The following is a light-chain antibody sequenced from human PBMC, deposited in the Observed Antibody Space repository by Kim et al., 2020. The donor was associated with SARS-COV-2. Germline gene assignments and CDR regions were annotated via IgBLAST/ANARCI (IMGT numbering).Light chain of an antibody. CDR2: EVS. J-gene: IGLJ2*01. CDR1: SGDVGGYNY. CDR3: SSYAGSNNLV. V-gene: IGLV2-8*01. Sequence: GQSVTVSCTGTSGDVGGYNYVSWYQQHPGKAPKLMIYEVSKRPSGVPDRFSGSKSGNTAPLTGSGLQAEDEADYYCSSYAGSNNLVFGGGTQLTVL.